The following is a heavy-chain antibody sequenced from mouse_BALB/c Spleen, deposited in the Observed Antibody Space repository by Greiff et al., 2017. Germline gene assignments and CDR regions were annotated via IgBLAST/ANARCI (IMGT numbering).Heavy chain of an antibody. CDR3: ARERSYYGSRGWYFDV. Sequence: QVQLQQSGAELVRPGVSVKISCKGSGYTFTDYAMHWVKQSHAKSLEWIGVISTYYGDASYNQKFKGKATMTVDKSSSTAYMELARLTSEDSAIYYCARERSYYGSRGWYFDVWGAGTTVTVSS. CDR2: ISTYYGDA. CDR1: GYTFTDYA. J-gene: IGHJ1*01. V-gene: IGHV1S137*01. D-gene: IGHD1-1*01.